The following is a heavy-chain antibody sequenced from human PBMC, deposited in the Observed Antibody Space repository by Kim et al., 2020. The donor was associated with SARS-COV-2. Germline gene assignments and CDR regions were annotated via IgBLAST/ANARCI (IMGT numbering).Heavy chain of an antibody. CDR1: GGSISSSSYY. D-gene: IGHD3-22*01. CDR3: ARDVYDSSGYYYPGSRNYYYGMDV. CDR2: IYYSGST. J-gene: IGHJ6*02. V-gene: IGHV4-39*07. Sequence: SETLSLTCTVSGGSISSSSYYWGWIRQPPGKGLEWIGSIYYSGSTYYNPSLKSRVTISVDTSKNQFSLKLSSVTAADTAVYYCARDVYDSSGYYYPGSRNYYYGMDVWGQGTTVTVSS.